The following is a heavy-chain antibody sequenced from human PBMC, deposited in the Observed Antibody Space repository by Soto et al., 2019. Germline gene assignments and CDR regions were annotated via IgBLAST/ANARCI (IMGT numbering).Heavy chain of an antibody. Sequence: GGSLRLSCAASEFTFANAWISWVRQAPGKGLEWVGRIKSKADGETTDYAAPVKGRFTISRDESQNTLYLQMNSLKTEDTAVYYCTSLYYGHWGQGTLVTVSS. CDR3: TSLYYGH. CDR2: IKSKADGETT. CDR1: EFTFANAW. V-gene: IGHV3-15*01. J-gene: IGHJ4*02. D-gene: IGHD4-17*01.